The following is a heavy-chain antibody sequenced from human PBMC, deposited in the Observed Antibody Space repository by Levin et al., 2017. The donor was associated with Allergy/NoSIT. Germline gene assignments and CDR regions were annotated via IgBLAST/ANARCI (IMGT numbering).Heavy chain of an antibody. CDR1: GFTFSSYA. J-gene: IGHJ5*02. CDR3: AKGGVRGPNWFDP. CDR2: ISGSGGST. D-gene: IGHD3-10*01. V-gene: IGHV3-23*01. Sequence: GESLKISCAASGFTFSSYAMSWVRQAPGKGLEWVSAISGSGGSTYYADSVKGRFTISRDNSKNTLYLQMNSLRAEDTAVYDCAKGGVRGPNWFDPWGQGTLVTVSS.